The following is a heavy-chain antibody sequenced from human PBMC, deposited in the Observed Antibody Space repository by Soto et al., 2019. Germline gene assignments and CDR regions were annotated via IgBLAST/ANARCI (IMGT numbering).Heavy chain of an antibody. D-gene: IGHD5-18*01. CDR2: ISSSSSTI. V-gene: IGHV3-48*01. Sequence: EVQLVESGGGLVQPGGSLRLSCAASGFTFSSYSMNWVRQAPGKGLEWVSYISSSSSTIYYADSVKGRFTISRDNAKKSLYLQMNSLRAEDTAVYYCARDRVPAYSYGHNYYYYYMDVWGKGPKVPVSS. CDR1: GFTFSSYS. J-gene: IGHJ6*03. CDR3: ARDRVPAYSYGHNYYYYYMDV.